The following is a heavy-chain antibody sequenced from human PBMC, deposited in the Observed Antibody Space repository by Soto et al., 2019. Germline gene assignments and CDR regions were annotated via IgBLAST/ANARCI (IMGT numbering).Heavy chain of an antibody. CDR2: INPNSGGT. CDR3: ARARGYSYGVFDY. CDR1: GYTFTGYY. Sequence: ASVKVSCKASGYTFTGYYMHWVRQAPGQGLEWMGWINPNSGGTNYAQKFQGWVTMTRDTSISTAYMELSRLRSDDTAVYYCARARGYSYGVFDYWGQGTLVTVS. J-gene: IGHJ4*02. D-gene: IGHD5-18*01. V-gene: IGHV1-2*04.